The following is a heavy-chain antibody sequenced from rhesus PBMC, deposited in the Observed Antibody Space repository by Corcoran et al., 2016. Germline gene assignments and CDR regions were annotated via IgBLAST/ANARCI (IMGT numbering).Heavy chain of an antibody. V-gene: IGHV4S19*01. Sequence: QVQLQESGPGLVKPSETLSLTCAVSGGSISRSNCGSWIRQPPGKGLEWIGYSSGSSGSTYYNPSLKSRVTISKDTSKNQFSLKLSSVTAADTAVYYCARASRDTVTTIFDYWGQGVLVTISS. CDR1: GGSISRSNC. D-gene: IGHD4-23*01. J-gene: IGHJ4*01. CDR3: ARASRDTVTTIFDY. CDR2: SSGSSGST.